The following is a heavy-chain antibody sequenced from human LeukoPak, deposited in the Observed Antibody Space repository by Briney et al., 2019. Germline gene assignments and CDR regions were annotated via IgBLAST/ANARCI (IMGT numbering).Heavy chain of an antibody. Sequence: ASLKVCCKAAVYTFTSYGISWVRQAPGQGLEWMGWISAYNGNTNYAQKLQGRVTITTDIYTTTAHMALRSLRSAATAVYYCARDKGPYWGQGTLVTVSS. CDR3: ARDKGPY. CDR1: VYTFTSYG. J-gene: IGHJ1*01. V-gene: IGHV1-18*01. CDR2: ISAYNGNT.